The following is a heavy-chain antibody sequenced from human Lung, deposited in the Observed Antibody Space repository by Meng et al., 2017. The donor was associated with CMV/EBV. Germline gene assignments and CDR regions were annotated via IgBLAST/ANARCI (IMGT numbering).Heavy chain of an antibody. CDR3: ARGGTVVPAAIRGRGWFDP. V-gene: IGHV1-69*10. J-gene: IGHJ5*02. Sequence: SXXDSXKASGGTFSSYAISWVRQAPGQGLEWMGGIIPILGIANYAQKFQGRVTITADKSTSTAYMELSSLRSEDTAVYYCARGGTVVPAAIRGRGWFDPWGQGTLVTVSS. CDR1: GGTFSSYA. D-gene: IGHD2-2*02. CDR2: IIPILGIA.